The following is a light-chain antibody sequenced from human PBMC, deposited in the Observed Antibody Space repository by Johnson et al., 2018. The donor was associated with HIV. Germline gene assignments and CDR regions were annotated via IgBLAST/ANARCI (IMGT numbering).Light chain of an antibody. J-gene: IGLJ1*01. CDR1: SSNIGNNY. V-gene: IGLV1-51*01. Sequence: QSVLTQPPSVSAAPGQKVTISCSGSSSNIGNNYVSWYQQLPGTAPKLLIYDNNKRPSGIPDRFSGSKSGTSATLGITGLQTGDDADYYCGTWDSSLSAFYAFGTGTKVTVL. CDR3: GTWDSSLSAFYA. CDR2: DNN.